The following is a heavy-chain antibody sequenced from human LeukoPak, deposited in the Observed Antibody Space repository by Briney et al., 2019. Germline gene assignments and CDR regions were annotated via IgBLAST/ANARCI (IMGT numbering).Heavy chain of an antibody. D-gene: IGHD2-2*01. V-gene: IGHV4-34*01. CDR2: IYYSGST. CDR1: GGSFSGYY. J-gene: IGHJ5*02. CDR3: ARPGFRYQRRKNWFDP. Sequence: SETLSLTCAVYGGSFSGYYWSWIRQPPGKGLEWIGSIYYSGSTNYNPSLKSRVTISVDTSKNQFSLKLSSVTAADTAVYYCARPGFRYQRRKNWFDPWGQGTLVTVSS.